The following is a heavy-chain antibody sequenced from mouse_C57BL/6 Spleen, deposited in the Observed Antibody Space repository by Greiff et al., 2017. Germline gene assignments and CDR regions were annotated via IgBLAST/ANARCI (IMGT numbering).Heavy chain of an antibody. CDR1: GYTFTGYW. CDR3: ARKDGYYGCAY. V-gene: IGHV1-9*01. CDR2: ILPGSGST. J-gene: IGHJ3*01. Sequence: QVQLQQSGAELMKPGASVKLSCKATGYTFTGYWIEWVKQRPGHGLEWIGEILPGSGSTNYNEKFKGKATFTAYTSSNTAYMQLSSLTTEDSAIYYCARKDGYYGCAYWGQGTLVTVSA. D-gene: IGHD2-3*01.